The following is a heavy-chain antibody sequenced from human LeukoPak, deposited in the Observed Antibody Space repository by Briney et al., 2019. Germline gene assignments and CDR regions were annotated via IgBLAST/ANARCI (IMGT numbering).Heavy chain of an antibody. V-gene: IGHV4-61*02. J-gene: IGHJ4*02. CDR3: ARARLIGSYHFDY. D-gene: IGHD2-15*01. CDR2: IYISGNT. Sequence: SETLSLTCTVSGGSISSGSYYWSWLRQPAGKGLEWIGRIYISGNTNYNPSLMSRVTISVDTSKNQFSLKLSSVTAADTAVYYCARARLIGSYHFDYWGQGTLVTVSS. CDR1: GGSISSGSYY.